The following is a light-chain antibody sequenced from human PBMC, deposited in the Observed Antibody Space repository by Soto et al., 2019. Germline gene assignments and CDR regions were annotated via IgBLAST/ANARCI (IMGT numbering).Light chain of an antibody. V-gene: IGLV2-8*01. CDR3: FSYAGGDNYV. CDR2: EVS. Sequence: QSVLTQPASVSGSPGQSVTISCTGTSSDVGGFNYVSWYQQHPGKAPKLMISEVSKRPSGVPDRFSGSKSGNTASLTVSGLQAEDEADYYCFSYAGGDNYVFGTGTKVTVL. CDR1: SSDVGGFNY. J-gene: IGLJ1*01.